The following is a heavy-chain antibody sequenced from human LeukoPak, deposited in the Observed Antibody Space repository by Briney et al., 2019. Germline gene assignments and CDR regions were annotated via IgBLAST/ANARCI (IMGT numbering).Heavy chain of an antibody. D-gene: IGHD6-19*01. J-gene: IGHJ4*02. CDR2: ISAYNGNA. CDR3: ARVGYGSGWYSLDFDY. CDR1: GYTFTSYG. V-gene: IGHV1-18*01. Sequence: GASVKVSCKASGYTFTSYGISWVRQAPGQGLEWMGWISAYNGNANYAQKLQGRVTMTTDTSTSTAYMELRSLRSDDTAMYYCARVGYGSGWYSLDFDYWGQGTLVTVSS.